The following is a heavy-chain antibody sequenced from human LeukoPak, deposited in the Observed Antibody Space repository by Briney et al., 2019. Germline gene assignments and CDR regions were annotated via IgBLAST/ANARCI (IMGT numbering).Heavy chain of an antibody. CDR3: ARESSPYYYYMDV. CDR1: GGSISSGDYY. CDR2: IYYSGST. J-gene: IGHJ6*03. V-gene: IGHV4-30-4*08. Sequence: SETLSLTCTVSGGSISSGDYYWSWIRQPPGKGLEWIGYIYYSGSTYYNPSLKSRVTISVDTSKNQFSLKLSSVTAADTAVYYCARESSPYYYYMDVWGKGTTVTVSS.